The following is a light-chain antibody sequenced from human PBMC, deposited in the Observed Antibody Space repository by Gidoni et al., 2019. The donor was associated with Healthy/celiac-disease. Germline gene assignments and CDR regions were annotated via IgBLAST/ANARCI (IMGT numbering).Light chain of an antibody. V-gene: IGKV3-20*01. CDR1: QSVSSSY. J-gene: IGKJ2*01. Sequence: DIVLTQSPGTLSLSPGQRATLSCRASQSVSSSYIAWYQQKPGQAPRRLISGASSRATGIPDRFSGSGSGTDFTLTISRLEPEDFAVYYCQQYGSSQYTFGQGTKLEIK. CDR3: QQYGSSQYT. CDR2: GAS.